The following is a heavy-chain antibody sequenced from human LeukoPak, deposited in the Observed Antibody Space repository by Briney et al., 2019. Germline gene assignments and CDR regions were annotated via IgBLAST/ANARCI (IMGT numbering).Heavy chain of an antibody. V-gene: IGHV3-21*04. CDR2: ISSSSSYI. Sequence: GGPLRLSCVASGFTFSRYELNWVRQAPGKGLEWVSSISSSSSYIYYADSVKGRFTISRDNAKNSLYLQMNSLRAEDTAVYYCARESYYDSSGYYYDYWGQGTLVTVSS. J-gene: IGHJ4*02. D-gene: IGHD3-22*01. CDR1: GFTFSRYE. CDR3: ARESYYDSSGYYYDY.